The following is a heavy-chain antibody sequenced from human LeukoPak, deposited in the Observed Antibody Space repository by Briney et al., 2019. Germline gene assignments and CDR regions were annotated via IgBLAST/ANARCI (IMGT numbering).Heavy chain of an antibody. V-gene: IGHV3-23*01. D-gene: IGHD6-19*01. J-gene: IGHJ4*02. CDR3: AKNGYRSGWSYDYYFDY. CDR2: ISGSGGST. Sequence: GGSLRLSCAASGFTFSSYAMSWVRQAPGKGLEWVSAISGSGGSTYYADSVKGRFTISRDNSKNTLYLQMNSLRAEDTAVYYCAKNGYRSGWSYDYYFDYWGQGTLVTVSS. CDR1: GFTFSSYA.